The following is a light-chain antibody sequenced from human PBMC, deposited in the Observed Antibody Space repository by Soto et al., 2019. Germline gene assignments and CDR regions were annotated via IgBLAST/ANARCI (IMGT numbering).Light chain of an antibody. V-gene: IGLV2-14*01. CDR2: DVT. J-gene: IGLJ1*01. CDR3: TSYTSSSTYV. Sequence: QSVLTQPASVSVSPGQSITVSCTGTSSDVGGYDYVSWYQKHPGNAPKILISDVTNRPSGVSNRFSGSKSGNTASLTISGLQTEDEADYYCTSYTSSSTYVFGTGTKVTVL. CDR1: SSDVGGYDY.